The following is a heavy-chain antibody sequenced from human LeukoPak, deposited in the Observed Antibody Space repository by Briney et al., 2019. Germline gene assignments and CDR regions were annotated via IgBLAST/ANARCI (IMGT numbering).Heavy chain of an antibody. J-gene: IGHJ5*02. CDR2: IRRKAYGGTT. V-gene: IGHV3-49*04. D-gene: IGHD3-22*01. Sequence: GGSLRLSCAASGFTFSSYAMSWVRQAPGKGLEWVGFIRRKAYGGTTEYAASVRGRFTVSRDDSKSIAYLQMNSLKTDDTAFYYCTRTWDSSGYANWFDPWGQGTLVTVSS. CDR1: GFTFSSYA. CDR3: TRTWDSSGYANWFDP.